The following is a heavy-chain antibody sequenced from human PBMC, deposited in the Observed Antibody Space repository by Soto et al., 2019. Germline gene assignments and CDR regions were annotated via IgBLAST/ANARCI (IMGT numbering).Heavy chain of an antibody. CDR2: INPSGGST. CDR1: GYTFTSYY. D-gene: IGHD3-9*01. V-gene: IGHV1-46*01. CDR3: ARDRKLRYFDWLSHGIWFDP. Sequence: QVQLVQSGAEVKKPGASVKVSCKASGYTFTSYYMHWVRQAPGQGLEWMGIINPSGGSTSYAQKFQGRVTMTRDTSTSTVYMELSSLRSEDTAVYYCARDRKLRYFDWLSHGIWFDPWGQGTLVTVSS. J-gene: IGHJ5*02.